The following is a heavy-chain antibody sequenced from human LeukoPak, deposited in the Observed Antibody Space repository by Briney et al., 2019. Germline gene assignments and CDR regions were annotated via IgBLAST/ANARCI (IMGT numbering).Heavy chain of an antibody. J-gene: IGHJ4*02. D-gene: IGHD3-22*01. CDR2: INPNRGGT. Sequence: AASVKVSCKAFGYTFTGYYMHWVRQAPGQGLEWMGWINPNRGGTNYAQKFQGRVTMTRDTSISTGYMELSRLRSDDTAVYYCASLTGNYYDSSGYTGFDYWGQGTLVTVSS. V-gene: IGHV1-2*02. CDR3: ASLTGNYYDSSGYTGFDY. CDR1: GYTFTGYY.